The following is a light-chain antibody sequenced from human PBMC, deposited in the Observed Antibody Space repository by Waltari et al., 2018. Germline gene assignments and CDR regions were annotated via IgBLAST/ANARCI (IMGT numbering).Light chain of an antibody. CDR3: QQYGTSPGT. Sequence: EIVLTQSPGTLSLSPGEGATLSCRASQSVSNNNLAWYQHTPGQAPRLLIYGASSRPTGIPDRFRASGSGTDFTLTISRLEPGDFAMYYCQQYGTSPGTFGQGTKVEIK. V-gene: IGKV3-20*01. CDR1: QSVSNNN. CDR2: GAS. J-gene: IGKJ1*01.